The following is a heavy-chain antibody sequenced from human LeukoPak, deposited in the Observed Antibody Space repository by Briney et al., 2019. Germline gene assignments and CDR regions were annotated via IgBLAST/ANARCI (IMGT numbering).Heavy chain of an antibody. CDR1: GGSISSSSYY. J-gene: IGHJ4*02. Sequence: PSETLSLTCTVSGGSISSSSYYWGWIRQPPGKGLEWIGSIYYSGSTYYNPSLKSRVTISVDTSKNQFSLKLSSVTAADTAVYYCARYCSGGSCCSAFDYWGQGTLVTVSS. CDR2: IYYSGST. D-gene: IGHD2-15*01. CDR3: ARYCSGGSCCSAFDY. V-gene: IGHV4-39*01.